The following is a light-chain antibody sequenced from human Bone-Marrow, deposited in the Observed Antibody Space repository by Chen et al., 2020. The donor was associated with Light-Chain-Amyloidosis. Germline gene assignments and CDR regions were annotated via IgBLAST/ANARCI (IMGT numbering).Light chain of an antibody. CDR2: GSS. J-gene: IGKJ4*01. CDR1: QTISRNY. V-gene: IGKV3-20*01. CDR3: QQYGTSPLT. Sequence: EIVLTQSRGTLSLSPGEGANLSYRASQTISRNYLTWYQQKFGQAPRLLIYGSSSRATGIPDRFTGSGSGTDFTLTINRLEPEDFAMYYCQQYGTSPLTFGGGTKVEIK.